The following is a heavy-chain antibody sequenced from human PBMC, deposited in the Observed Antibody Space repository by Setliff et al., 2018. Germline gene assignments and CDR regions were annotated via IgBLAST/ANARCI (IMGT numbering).Heavy chain of an antibody. CDR1: GGTFSSYA. V-gene: IGHV1-69*05. Sequence: ASVKVSCKASGGTFSSYAISWVRQAPGQGLEWMGGIIPIFGTANYAQKFQGRVTMTRDTSTSTVYMELSSLRSEDTAVYYCAREGRFQLPQYYYYYGMDVWGQGTTVTVSS. CDR2: IIPIFGTA. CDR3: AREGRFQLPQYYYYYGMDV. D-gene: IGHD3-3*01. J-gene: IGHJ6*02.